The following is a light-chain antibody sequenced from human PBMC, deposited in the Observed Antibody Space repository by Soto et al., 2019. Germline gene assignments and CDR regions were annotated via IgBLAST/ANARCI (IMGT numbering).Light chain of an antibody. V-gene: IGKV1-39*01. CDR1: QSITY. CDR3: QQTYSTPLT. CDR2: AAS. Sequence: DIQMTQSPYSLCASVGDRVTITCRASQSITYLNWYQQKPGKAPKLLIYAASSLQSGVPSRFSGSGCMTHFTLTISSLQPEDFPSYSCQQTYSTPLTIGGGTKVDNK. J-gene: IGKJ4*01.